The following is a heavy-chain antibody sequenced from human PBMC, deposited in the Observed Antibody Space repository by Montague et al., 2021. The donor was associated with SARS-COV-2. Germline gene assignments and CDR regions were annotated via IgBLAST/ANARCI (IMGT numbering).Heavy chain of an antibody. V-gene: IGHV4-4*02. Sequence: SETLSLTSTPSGGSVNSTNWWSWVRQPPGKGLEWIAEVYRTGGTMFNPSFRSRVTLSIDRSKNLFSLNLNSVTVADTAVYYCVRTGAYDHFDYWGPGTLVIVSS. CDR3: VRTGAYDHFDY. D-gene: IGHD5-12*01. J-gene: IGHJ4*02. CDR1: GGSVNSTNW. CDR2: VYRTGGT.